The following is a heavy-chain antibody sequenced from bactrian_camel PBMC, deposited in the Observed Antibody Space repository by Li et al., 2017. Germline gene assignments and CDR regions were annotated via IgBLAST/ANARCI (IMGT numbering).Heavy chain of an antibody. D-gene: IGHD2*01. CDR1: EYIASFSC. CDR3: TKCPLRGSYTDTFKY. J-gene: IGHJ4*01. V-gene: IGHV3S53*01. Sequence: HVQLVESGGGSVQAGGSLILSCRPSEYIASFSCMAWFRQAPGKKREGVATIGSLGNTTYADSVQGRFTISRDNAKNTLYLQLNSLKPEDTAMYYCTKCPLRGSYTDTFKYRGQGTQVTVS. CDR2: IGSLGNT.